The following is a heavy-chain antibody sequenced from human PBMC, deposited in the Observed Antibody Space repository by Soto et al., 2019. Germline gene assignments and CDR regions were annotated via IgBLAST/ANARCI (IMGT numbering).Heavy chain of an antibody. CDR2: ISASDGST. V-gene: IGHV3-23*01. Sequence: EVQLLESGGGLVQPGRSLRVSCAASGFTLSSYAMSWVRQPPGKGLEWVSGISASDGSTYYADSVKGRFTISRDNSKNTLYLQMNSLRAEDTAVYYCAKLKLEWLPPGAFDMWGRGTMVTVSS. CDR1: GFTLSSYA. J-gene: IGHJ3*02. D-gene: IGHD3-3*01. CDR3: AKLKLEWLPPGAFDM.